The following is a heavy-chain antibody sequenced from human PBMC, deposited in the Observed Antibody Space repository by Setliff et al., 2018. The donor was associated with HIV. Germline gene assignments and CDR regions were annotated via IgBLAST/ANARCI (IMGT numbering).Heavy chain of an antibody. D-gene: IGHD2-15*01. CDR2: IYPRDSDA. V-gene: IGHV5-51*01. J-gene: IGHJ6*03. Sequence: GESLKISCNTSGYSFDIYWIGWVRQMPGKGLEWVAVIYPRDSDARYSPSFQGQVTISVDKSISATYLQWSSLKASDTAMYYCARTRVGDTPYYYYYYMDVWGKGTTVTVSS. CDR1: GYSFDIYW. CDR3: ARTRVGDTPYYYYYYMDV.